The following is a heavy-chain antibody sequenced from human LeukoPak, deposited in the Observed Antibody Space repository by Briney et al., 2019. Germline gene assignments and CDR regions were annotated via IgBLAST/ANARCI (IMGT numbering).Heavy chain of an antibody. J-gene: IGHJ3*02. V-gene: IGHV3-23*01. CDR1: GFTFSSYA. Sequence: GGSLRLSCAASGFTFSSYAMSWVRQAPGKGLEWVSAISGSGGSTYYADCVKGRFTISRDNSKNTLYLQMNSLRAEDTAVYYCAKDMHDILTGFIPYDAFDIWGQGTMVTVSS. CDR3: AKDMHDILTGFIPYDAFDI. CDR2: ISGSGGST. D-gene: IGHD3-9*01.